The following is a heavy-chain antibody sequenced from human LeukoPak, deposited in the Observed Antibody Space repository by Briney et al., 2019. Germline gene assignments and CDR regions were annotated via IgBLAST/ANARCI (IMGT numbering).Heavy chain of an antibody. CDR2: IYTTGRT. J-gene: IGHJ4*02. CDR3: ARTDDFWSGYYPAHFDY. Sequence: HSETLSLTCTVSGGSISSGNYYWSWIRQPAGKGLEWIGRIYTTGRTNYYPSLKSRVIISVDTSKNQFSLKLTSVTAADTAVYYCARTDDFWSGYYPAHFDYWGQGTLVTVSS. CDR1: GGSISSGNYY. V-gene: IGHV4-61*02. D-gene: IGHD3-3*01.